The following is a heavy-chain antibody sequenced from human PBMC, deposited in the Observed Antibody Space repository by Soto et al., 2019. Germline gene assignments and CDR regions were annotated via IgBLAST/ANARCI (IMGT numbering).Heavy chain of an antibody. V-gene: IGHV4-34*01. J-gene: IGHJ4*02. D-gene: IGHD2-15*01. CDR2: INHSGST. CDR3: ASRYCSGGNCFYGPDY. Sequence: SETLSLTCAVDGGSFSSYCWSWIRQPPGKGLEWIGEINHSGSTNYNPSLKSRVIISVDTSKNQFSLRLSSVTAADTAVYYCASRYCSGGNCFYGPDYWGQGTLVTVSS. CDR1: GGSFSSYC.